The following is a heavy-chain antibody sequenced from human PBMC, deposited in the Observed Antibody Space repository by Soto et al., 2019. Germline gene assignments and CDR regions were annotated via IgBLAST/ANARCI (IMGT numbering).Heavy chain of an antibody. CDR1: GGTFSRYT. D-gene: IGHD2-8*02. CDR3: ASHFTGVLVLGTSPPGGDNYGWDV. V-gene: IGHV1-69*02. Sequence: QVQLVQSGAEVKKPGSSVKVSCKASGGTFSRYTFTWVRQAPGQGLEWMGRIIPILDIPNYAQNFQGRVTITAEKSTSTAYMELSSLTSDATVVYYCASHFTGVLVLGTSPPGGDNYGWDVWGQGTTVTVSS. J-gene: IGHJ6*02. CDR2: IIPILDIP.